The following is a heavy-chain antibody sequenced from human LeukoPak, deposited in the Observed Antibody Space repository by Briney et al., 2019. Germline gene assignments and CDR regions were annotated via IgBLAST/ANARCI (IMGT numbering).Heavy chain of an antibody. CDR1: GYTFTGYY. J-gene: IGHJ6*02. Sequence: ASVKVSCKASGYTFTGYYMHWVRRAPGQGLEWMGRINPNSGGTNYAQKFQGRVTMTRDTSISTAYMELSRLRSDDTAVYYCARGEVYDSSGYYPYYYYYGMDVWGQGTTVTVSS. CDR2: INPNSGGT. D-gene: IGHD3-22*01. CDR3: ARGEVYDSSGYYPYYYYYGMDV. V-gene: IGHV1-2*06.